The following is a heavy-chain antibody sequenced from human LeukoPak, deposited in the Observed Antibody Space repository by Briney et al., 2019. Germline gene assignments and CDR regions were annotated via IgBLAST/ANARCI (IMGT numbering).Heavy chain of an antibody. CDR3: ARIYYLSYYEFYPFDP. CDR2: ISPYNGNT. J-gene: IGHJ5*02. D-gene: IGHD3-3*01. CDR1: GYTFTSYG. V-gene: IGHV1-18*01. Sequence: ASVKVSCKASGYTFTSYGISWVRQAPGQGLEWMGWISPYNGNTNYAQKLQGRVTMTTDTSTSTAYMELRSLRSDDTAVYYCARIYYLSYYEFYPFDPWGQGTLVTVSS.